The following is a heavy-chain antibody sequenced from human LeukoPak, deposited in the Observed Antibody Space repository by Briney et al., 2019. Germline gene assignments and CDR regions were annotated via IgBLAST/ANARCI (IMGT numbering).Heavy chain of an antibody. D-gene: IGHD1-14*01. CDR3: ARSIKLSTYYYYYMDV. V-gene: IGHV4-59*01. CDR1: GDSISSYY. Sequence: PSETLSLTCTVSGDSISSYYCSWIRQSPGKGLEWIGYMHYSGSSDYNPSLRSRVTISVDTSKNQFSLNLRSVTAADTAVYYCARSIKLSTYYYYYMDVWGKGTTVTVSS. J-gene: IGHJ6*03. CDR2: MHYSGSS.